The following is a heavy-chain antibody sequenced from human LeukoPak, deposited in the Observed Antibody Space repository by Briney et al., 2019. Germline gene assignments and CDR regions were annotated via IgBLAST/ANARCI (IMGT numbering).Heavy chain of an antibody. V-gene: IGHV1-2*02. CDR1: GYTFTGYY. J-gene: IGHJ5*02. CDR3: PKHSGSLLASAGFDP. CDR2: INPNSGGT. Sequence: ASVKVSCKASGYTFTGYYMHWVRQAPGQGLEWMGSINPNSGGTNYAQKFQVRVTMTRDTSISTAYMELSRLRSDDTAVYYCPKHSGSLLASAGFDPWGQGTLVTVSS. D-gene: IGHD1-26*01.